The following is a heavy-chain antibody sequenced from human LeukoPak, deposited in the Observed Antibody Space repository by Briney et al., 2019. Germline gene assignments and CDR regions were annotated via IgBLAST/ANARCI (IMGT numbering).Heavy chain of an antibody. CDR3: ARGAAGLSVGY. J-gene: IGHJ4*02. D-gene: IGHD6-13*01. Sequence: SETLSLTCTVSGYSISSGYYWGWIRQPPGKGLEWIGSIYHSGSTYYNPSLKSRVTISVDTSKNQFSLKLSSVTAADTAVYCCARGAAGLSVGYWGQGTLVTVSS. CDR2: IYHSGST. V-gene: IGHV4-38-2*02. CDR1: GYSISSGYY.